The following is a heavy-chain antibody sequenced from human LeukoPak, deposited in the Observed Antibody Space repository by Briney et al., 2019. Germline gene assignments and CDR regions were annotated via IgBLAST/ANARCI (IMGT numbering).Heavy chain of an antibody. V-gene: IGHV4-4*07. D-gene: IGHD2-15*01. CDR1: GGSISSYY. CDR3: ARAGCSGGSCYQSLYFDL. J-gene: IGHJ2*01. Sequence: KPSETLSLTCTVSGGSISSYYWSWIRQPAGKGLEWIGRIYTSGSTNYNPSLKSRVTMSVDTSKNQFSLKLSSVSAADTAVYYWARAGCSGGSCYQSLYFDLWGGGTLVTVSS. CDR2: IYTSGST.